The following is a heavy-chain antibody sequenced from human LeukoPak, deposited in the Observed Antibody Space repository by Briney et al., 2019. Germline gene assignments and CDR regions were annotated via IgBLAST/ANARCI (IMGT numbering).Heavy chain of an antibody. D-gene: IGHD2-2*01. J-gene: IGHJ4*02. Sequence: KPSETLSLTCTLCGYPMSRSSYYWRWIRQPPGKGLEWIGSIHYSGSTYYNPSLESRVTISVDTSKNQFSLKLISVTAADTAVYYCAGPLGYCSSTDCYWVYWGEGTLVTVSS. V-gene: IGHV4-39*01. CDR2: IHYSGST. CDR1: GYPMSRSSYY. CDR3: AGPLGYCSSTDCYWVY.